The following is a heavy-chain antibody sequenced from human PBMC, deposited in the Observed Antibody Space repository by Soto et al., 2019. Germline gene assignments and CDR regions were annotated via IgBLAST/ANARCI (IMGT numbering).Heavy chain of an antibody. CDR3: ARMVSSSWYENWFDP. V-gene: IGHV1-18*01. CDR1: GYTFTSYG. CDR2: ISAYNGNT. Sequence: GASVKVSCKASGYTFTSYGISWVRQAPGQGLEWMGWISAYNGNTNYAQKLQGRVTMTTDTSTSTAYMELRSLRSDDTAVYYCARMVSSSWYENWFDPWGQGTLVTVSS. J-gene: IGHJ5*02. D-gene: IGHD6-13*01.